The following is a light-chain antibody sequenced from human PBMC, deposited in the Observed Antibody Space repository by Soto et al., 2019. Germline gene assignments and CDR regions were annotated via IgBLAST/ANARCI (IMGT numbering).Light chain of an antibody. CDR1: QGISNF. CDR3: QKYSSVIT. CDR2: AAS. J-gene: IGKJ5*01. Sequence: DIQMTQSPSSLSASVGDRVTITCRASQGISNFLAWYQQKPGKVPKLLISAASTLQSGVPSRFSGSGSGTDFTLPITSRQPEDVATYSCQKYSSVITFGQGTRLEIK. V-gene: IGKV1-27*01.